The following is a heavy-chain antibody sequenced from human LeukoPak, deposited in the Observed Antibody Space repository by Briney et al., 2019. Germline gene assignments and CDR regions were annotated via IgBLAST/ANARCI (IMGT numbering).Heavy chain of an antibody. D-gene: IGHD3-22*01. CDR1: GFTVSSNY. V-gene: IGHV3-53*01. Sequence: GGSLRLSCAASGFTVSSNYMSWVRQAPGKGLEWVSVIYSGGSTYYADSVKGRSTISRDNSKNTVYLQMNSLRAEDTAVYYCARGSSGYYYSLLGYWGQGTLVTVSS. CDR3: ARGSSGYYYSLLGY. J-gene: IGHJ4*02. CDR2: IYSGGST.